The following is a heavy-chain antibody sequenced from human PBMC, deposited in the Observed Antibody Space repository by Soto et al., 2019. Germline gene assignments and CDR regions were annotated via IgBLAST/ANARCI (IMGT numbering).Heavy chain of an antibody. J-gene: IGHJ3*02. V-gene: IGHV1-69*13. CDR1: GGTFSSYA. Sequence: SVKVSCKASGGTFSSYAISWVRQAPGQGLEWMGGIIPIFGTANYAQKFQGRVTITADESTSTAYMELSSLRSEDTAVYYCARDVPIAGRGDAFDIWGQGTMVTVSS. D-gene: IGHD6-13*01. CDR2: IIPIFGTA. CDR3: ARDVPIAGRGDAFDI.